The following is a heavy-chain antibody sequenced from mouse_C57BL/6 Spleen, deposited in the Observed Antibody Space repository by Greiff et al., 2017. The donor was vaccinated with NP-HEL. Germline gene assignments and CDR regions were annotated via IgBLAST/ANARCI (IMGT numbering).Heavy chain of an antibody. CDR1: GYTFTDYY. CDR2: INPNNGGT. D-gene: IGHD3-1*01. Sequence: VQLQQSGPELVKPGASVKISCKASGYTFTDYYMNWVKQSHGKSLEWIGDINPNNGGTSYNQKFKGKATLTVDKSSSTAYMELRSLTSEDSAVYYCARWIPGAYWGQGTLVTVSA. V-gene: IGHV1-26*01. J-gene: IGHJ3*01. CDR3: ARWIPGAY.